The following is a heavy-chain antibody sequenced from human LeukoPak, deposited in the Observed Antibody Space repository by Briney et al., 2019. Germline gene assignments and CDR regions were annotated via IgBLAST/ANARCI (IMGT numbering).Heavy chain of an antibody. CDR2: ISGGGDRI. CDR1: RFTFGSDA. CDR3: AKDYFGSGTYWFDY. J-gene: IGHJ4*02. Sequence: GGSLRLSCAASRFTFGSDAMSWVRRAPGKGLEWVSSISGGGDRIYYAESVKGRFTISRDNSKNTLYLQMNSLGAEDTAVYYCAKDYFGSGTYWFDYWGQGTLVAVSS. D-gene: IGHD3-10*01. V-gene: IGHV3-23*01.